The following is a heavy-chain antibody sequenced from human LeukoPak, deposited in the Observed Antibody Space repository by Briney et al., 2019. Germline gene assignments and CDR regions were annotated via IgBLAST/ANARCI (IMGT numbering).Heavy chain of an antibody. D-gene: IGHD5-18*01. J-gene: IGHJ4*02. CDR1: GVTLSSYA. CDR2: ISYDGSNK. CDR3: ARAIQLWLWLDY. V-gene: IGHV3-30*04. Sequence: GGSLRLSCAASGVTLSSYAMHWVRQAPGKGLEWVAVISYDGSNKYYADSVKGRFTISRDNSKNTLYMQMNSLRAEDTAVYYCARAIQLWLWLDYWGQGPLVTVSS.